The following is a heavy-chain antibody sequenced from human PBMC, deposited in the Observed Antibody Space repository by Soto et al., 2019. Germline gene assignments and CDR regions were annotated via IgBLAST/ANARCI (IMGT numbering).Heavy chain of an antibody. J-gene: IGHJ4*02. D-gene: IGHD3-10*01. CDR3: AGGSGSYYY. V-gene: IGHV4-30-2*01. CDR1: GGSISSGGYS. Sequence: QLQLQESGSGLVKPSQTLSLTCAVSGGSISSGGYSWSWIRQPPGKALEWIGYIYHSGSTYYNPSLKRRVTVSVDRSKTQSSLKLSSVPAADTAVYYSAGGSGSYYYRGQGTLVTVSS. CDR2: IYHSGST.